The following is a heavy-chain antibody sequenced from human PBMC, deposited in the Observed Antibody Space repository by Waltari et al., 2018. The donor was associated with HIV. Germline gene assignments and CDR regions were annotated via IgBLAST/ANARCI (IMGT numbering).Heavy chain of an antibody. V-gene: IGHV3-23*01. CDR2: ISGSGGST. Sequence: EVQLLESGGGLVQPGGSLSLACAASGFTFSNYAMSWVRQAPGKGLEWVSSISGSGGSTYYADSVKGRFTVSRDNSKDTLFLQMNSLRAEDTALYYCAKEGIIVITDAFDIWGQGTMVIVSS. CDR1: GFTFSNYA. D-gene: IGHD3-22*01. J-gene: IGHJ3*02. CDR3: AKEGIIVITDAFDI.